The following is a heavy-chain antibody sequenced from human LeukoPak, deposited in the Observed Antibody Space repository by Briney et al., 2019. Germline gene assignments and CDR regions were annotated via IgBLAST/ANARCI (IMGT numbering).Heavy chain of an antibody. Sequence: GGPLRLSCAASGFTFSDYYMSWIRQAPGKGLEWVSYISSSSSYTNYADSVKGRFTISRDNAKNSLYLQMNSLRAEDTAVYYCARVATIGYREYFDYWGQGTLVTVSS. CDR2: ISSSSSYT. D-gene: IGHD5-12*01. CDR3: ARVATIGYREYFDY. V-gene: IGHV3-11*05. CDR1: GFTFSDYY. J-gene: IGHJ4*02.